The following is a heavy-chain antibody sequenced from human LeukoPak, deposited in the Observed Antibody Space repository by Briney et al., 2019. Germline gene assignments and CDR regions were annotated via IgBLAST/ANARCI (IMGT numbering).Heavy chain of an antibody. Sequence: SETLSLACTVSGGSISSGGYYWSWIRQPPGKGLEWIGEINHSGSTNYNPSLKSRVTISVDTSKNQFSLKLSSVTAADTAVYYCARDTAAADIVVVPAEYGMDVWGQGTTVTVSS. D-gene: IGHD2-2*01. CDR1: GGSISSGGYY. J-gene: IGHJ6*02. CDR3: ARDTAAADIVVVPAEYGMDV. CDR2: INHSGST. V-gene: IGHV4-39*07.